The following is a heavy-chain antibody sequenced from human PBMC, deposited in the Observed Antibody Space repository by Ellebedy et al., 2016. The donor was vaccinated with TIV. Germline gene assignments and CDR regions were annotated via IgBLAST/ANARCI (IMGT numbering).Heavy chain of an antibody. Sequence: PGGSLRLSCSASGFTFTTYAMHWVRQAPGKGLEYVSAITGDGGSTYYADSVKGRFTISRDNAKNSLYLQMNSLRAEDTAVYYCARESSIAAPRGFDYWGQGTLVTVSS. CDR1: GFTFTTYA. CDR2: ITGDGGST. V-gene: IGHV3-64*04. CDR3: ARESSIAAPRGFDY. D-gene: IGHD6-6*01. J-gene: IGHJ4*02.